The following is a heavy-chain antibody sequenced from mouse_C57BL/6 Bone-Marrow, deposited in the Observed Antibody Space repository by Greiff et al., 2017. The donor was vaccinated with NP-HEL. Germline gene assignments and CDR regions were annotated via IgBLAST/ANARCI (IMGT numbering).Heavy chain of an antibody. V-gene: IGHV14-4*01. D-gene: IGHD2-3*01. CDR3: TPTSYDGYSVLFAY. J-gene: IGHJ3*01. CDR2: IDPENGDT. Sequence: EVQRVESGAELVRPGASVKLSCTASGFNIKDDYMHWVKQRPEQGLEWIGWIDPENGDTEYASKFQGKAPITADPSSNTAYLQLSSVTSEDTAVYYCTPTSYDGYSVLFAYWGQGTLVTVSA. CDR1: GFNIKDDY.